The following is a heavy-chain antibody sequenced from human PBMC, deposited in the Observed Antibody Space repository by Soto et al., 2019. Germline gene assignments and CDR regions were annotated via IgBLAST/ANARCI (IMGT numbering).Heavy chain of an antibody. D-gene: IGHD6-6*01. Sequence: PGGSLRLSCAASGFTFSGYNMSWIRQVPGKGLEWVSYITSSGSNTFDAESVKGRFTISRDNTMNLLYLQMNSLSAEDTAVYYCARRGTISSAHHFDHWGQGTLVTVSS. CDR3: ARRGTISSAHHFDH. V-gene: IGHV3-11*01. J-gene: IGHJ4*02. CDR2: ITSSGSNT. CDR1: GFTFSGYN.